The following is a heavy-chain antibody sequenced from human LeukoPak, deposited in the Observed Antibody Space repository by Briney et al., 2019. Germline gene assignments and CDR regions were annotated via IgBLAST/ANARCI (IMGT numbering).Heavy chain of an antibody. Sequence: ASVKVSCKASGGTFSSYAISWVRHAPGQGLEWMGGIIPIFGTANYAQKFQGRVTITTDESTSTAYMELSSLRSEDTAVYYCARGDAEMATTSGFDYWGQGTLVTVSS. V-gene: IGHV1-69*05. CDR1: GGTFSSYA. CDR2: IIPIFGTA. D-gene: IGHD5-24*01. J-gene: IGHJ4*02. CDR3: ARGDAEMATTSGFDY.